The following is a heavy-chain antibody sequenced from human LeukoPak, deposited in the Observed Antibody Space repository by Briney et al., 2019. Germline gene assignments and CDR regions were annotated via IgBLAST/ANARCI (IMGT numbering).Heavy chain of an antibody. CDR1: GYTLTCYY. D-gene: IGHD2-2*01. CDR3: ARGSIVVVPAASVFDP. V-gene: IGHV1-2*02. J-gene: IGHJ5*02. Sequence: ASVKVSCKASGYTLTCYYLHWVRQAPRQGVEWMGWINPNSGDTNFAQKFQGRVTMTRDTSISTAYMELSRLRSDDTAVYYCARGSIVVVPAASVFDPWGQGTLVTVSS. CDR2: INPNSGDT.